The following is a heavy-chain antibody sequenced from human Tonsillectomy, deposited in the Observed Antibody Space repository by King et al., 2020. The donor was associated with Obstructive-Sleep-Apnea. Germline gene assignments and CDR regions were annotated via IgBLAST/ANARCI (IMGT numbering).Heavy chain of an antibody. J-gene: IGHJ5*02. CDR2: MSHDGSSA. CDR3: ARGQMSWGTGFRWLDT. CDR1: GFTFQNYG. D-gene: IGHD3-16*01. Sequence: VQLVESGGRVVQPGGSLRLSCTASGFTFQNYGMHWVRQAPGKGLEWLAVMSHDGSSANYADSVKGRITISRDNSENTLSLQMNGLRPEDTALYYCARGQMSWGTGFRWLDTWGQETLVIVSS. V-gene: IGHV3-30*03.